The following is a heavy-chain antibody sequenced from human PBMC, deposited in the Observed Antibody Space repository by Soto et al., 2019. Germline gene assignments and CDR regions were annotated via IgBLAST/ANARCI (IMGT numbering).Heavy chain of an antibody. Sequence: ASVKVSCKASGGTFSSYAISWVRQAPGQGLEWMGGIIPIFGTANYAQKFQGRVTITADESTSTAYMELSSLRSEDTAVYYCARAPAPDCSSTSCYAFDIWGQGTMVTVSS. V-gene: IGHV1-69*13. CDR1: GGTFSSYA. D-gene: IGHD2-2*01. CDR2: IIPIFGTA. J-gene: IGHJ3*02. CDR3: ARAPAPDCSSTSCYAFDI.